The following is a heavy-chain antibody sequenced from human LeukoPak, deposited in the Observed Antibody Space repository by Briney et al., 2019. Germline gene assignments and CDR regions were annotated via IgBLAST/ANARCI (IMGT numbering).Heavy chain of an antibody. V-gene: IGHV4-39*07. J-gene: IGHJ3*02. Sequence: SETLSLTCAVSGGSISGGGYFWGWIRQPPGKGLEWIGSIYHSGSTYYNPSLKNRVTISVDTSKNQFSLKLSSVTAADTAVYYCAREPYDYVWGSYPSRGAFDIWGQGTMVTVSS. CDR2: IYHSGST. CDR3: AREPYDYVWGSYPSRGAFDI. D-gene: IGHD3-16*02. CDR1: GGSISGGGYF.